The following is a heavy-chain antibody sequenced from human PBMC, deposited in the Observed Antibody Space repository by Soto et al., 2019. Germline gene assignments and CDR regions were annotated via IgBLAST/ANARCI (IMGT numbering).Heavy chain of an antibody. CDR3: AKDYSGDYAWGD. CDR1: GFTFSSYA. CDR2: ISGSGGST. V-gene: IGHV3-23*01. Sequence: EVQLLESGGGLVQPGGSLRLSGAASGFTFSSYAMSWVRQAPGKGLEWVSAISGSGGSTYYADSVKGRFTISRDNSKNTLYLQMNSLRAEDTAVYYCAKDYSGDYAWGDWGQGTLVTVSS. D-gene: IGHD3-16*01. J-gene: IGHJ4*02.